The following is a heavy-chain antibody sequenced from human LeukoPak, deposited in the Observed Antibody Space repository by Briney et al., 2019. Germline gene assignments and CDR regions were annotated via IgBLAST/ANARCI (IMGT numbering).Heavy chain of an antibody. Sequence: GGSLRLSCAASGFTFGSYTMNWFRQAPGKGLEWVGFIRSKAYGGTTEYAASVKGRFTISRDDSKSIAYLQMNSLKTEDTAVYYCAREGDGSVYFDYWGQGTLVTVSS. CDR2: IRSKAYGGTT. CDR3: AREGDGSVYFDY. J-gene: IGHJ4*02. V-gene: IGHV3-49*03. D-gene: IGHD5-24*01. CDR1: GFTFGSYT.